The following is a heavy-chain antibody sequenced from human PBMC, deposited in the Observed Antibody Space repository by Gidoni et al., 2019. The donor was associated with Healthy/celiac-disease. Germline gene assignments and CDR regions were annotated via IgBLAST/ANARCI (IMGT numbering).Heavy chain of an antibody. CDR1: GGSISRSY. J-gene: IGHJ4*02. D-gene: IGHD3-22*01. Sequence: QVQLQESGPGLVKPSETLSLTCTVSGGSISRSYWSWIRQPPGKGLEWIGYIYYSGSTNYNPSLKSRVTISVDTSKNQFSLKLSSVTAADTAVYYCAREGARDYYYDSSGHPFDYWGQGTLVTVSS. CDR2: IYYSGST. CDR3: AREGARDYYYDSSGHPFDY. V-gene: IGHV4-59*01.